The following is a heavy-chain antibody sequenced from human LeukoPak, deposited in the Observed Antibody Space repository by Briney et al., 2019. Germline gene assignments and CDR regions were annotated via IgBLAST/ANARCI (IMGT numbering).Heavy chain of an antibody. Sequence: PSETLSLTCDVYGGSFSGYYWRWIRQPPGKGLEWIGEINHSGSTNYNPSLKSRVTISVDTSKNQFSLKLSSVTAADTAVYYCARDSSTAGGSCFDYWGQGTLVTVSS. CDR2: INHSGST. CDR1: GGSFSGYY. V-gene: IGHV4-34*01. J-gene: IGHJ4*02. CDR3: ARDSSTAGGSCFDY. D-gene: IGHD3-16*01.